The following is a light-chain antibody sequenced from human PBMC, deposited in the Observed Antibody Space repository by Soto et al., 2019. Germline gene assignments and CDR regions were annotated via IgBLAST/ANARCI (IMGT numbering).Light chain of an antibody. Sequence: SYELTQPPSVSVAPGQTARITCEGNNIGSKSVHWYQQKPGQAPVLVVYDDSERPSGIPDRFAGSNPGNTATLTISRVEAGDEADYYCQVWESESDHVYVFGSGTKLTVL. J-gene: IGLJ1*01. V-gene: IGLV3-21*02. CDR2: DDS. CDR1: NIGSKS. CDR3: QVWESESDHVYV.